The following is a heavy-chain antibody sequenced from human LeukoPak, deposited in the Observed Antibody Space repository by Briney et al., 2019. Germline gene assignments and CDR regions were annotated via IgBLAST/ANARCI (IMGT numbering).Heavy chain of an antibody. CDR1: GGSISSGSYY. CDR2: ISDRGST. V-gene: IGHV4-61*01. Sequence: PSETLSLTCTVSGGSISSGSYYWSWIRQPPGKGLEWIGYISDRGSTNYNPSLKSRVTISVDTSKYQFSLKLNSLTAADTAVYYCARPPSGSYYYFDYWGQGTLVTVSS. CDR3: ARPPSGSYYYFDY. D-gene: IGHD3-10*01. J-gene: IGHJ4*02.